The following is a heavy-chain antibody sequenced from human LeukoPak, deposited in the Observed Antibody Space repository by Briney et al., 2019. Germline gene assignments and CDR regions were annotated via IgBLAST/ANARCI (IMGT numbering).Heavy chain of an antibody. Sequence: GGSLGLSCAASGFTFSSSWMHWVRQAPGKGLVWVSHINSDGSITSYAGSVKGRFTISRDNAKNTLSLQMNSLRAEDTAVYYCASSGSYGYWGQGTLVTVSS. CDR2: INSDGSIT. D-gene: IGHD3-10*01. V-gene: IGHV3-74*01. CDR3: ASSGSYGY. J-gene: IGHJ4*02. CDR1: GFTFSSSW.